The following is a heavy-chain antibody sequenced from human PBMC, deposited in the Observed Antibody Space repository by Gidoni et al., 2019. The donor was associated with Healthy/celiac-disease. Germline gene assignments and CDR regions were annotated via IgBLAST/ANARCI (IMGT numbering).Heavy chain of an antibody. Sequence: EVQLVESGGGLVQPGGSLRLSCAASGFTFSSYWMSWVRQAPGKGLEWVANIKQDGSEKYYVDSVKGRFTISRDNAKNSLYLQMNSLRAEDTAVYYCARDRWPDSSGWYWYFDLWGRGTLVTVSS. CDR1: GFTFSSYW. CDR3: ARDRWPDSSGWYWYFDL. CDR2: IKQDGSEK. V-gene: IGHV3-7*01. D-gene: IGHD6-19*01. J-gene: IGHJ2*01.